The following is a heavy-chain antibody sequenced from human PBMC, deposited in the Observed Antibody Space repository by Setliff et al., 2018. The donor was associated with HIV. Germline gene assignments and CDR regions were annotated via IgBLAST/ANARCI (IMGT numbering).Heavy chain of an antibody. CDR1: GYTFTSYG. V-gene: IGHV1-18*01. CDR2: ISAYNGLT. CDR3: ARGSFGGSYSSF. D-gene: IGHD1-26*01. J-gene: IGHJ4*02. Sequence: ASVKVSCKASGYTFTSYGISWVRQAPGQGLEWMGWISAYNGLTDYAPKLQGRVIMTRNTAITTAYMQVTRLRSDDTAVYYCARGSFGGSYSSFWGQGTLVTVSS.